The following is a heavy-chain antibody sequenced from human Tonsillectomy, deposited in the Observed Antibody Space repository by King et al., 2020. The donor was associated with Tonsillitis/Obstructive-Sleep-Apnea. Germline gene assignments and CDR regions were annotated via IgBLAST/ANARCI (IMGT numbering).Heavy chain of an antibody. Sequence: VQLVESGAEVKKPGSSVKVSCKASGGTFSSYAISWVRQAPGQGLEWMGGSIPIFGTSNYAQNFQGRVTITADESTSTAYMELSSLRSEDTAVYYCARDLRSLGGSSSFDYWGQGTLVTVSS. CDR3: ARDLRSLGGSSSFDY. J-gene: IGHJ4*02. D-gene: IGHD6-6*01. CDR1: GGTFSSYA. V-gene: IGHV1-69*01. CDR2: SIPIFGTS.